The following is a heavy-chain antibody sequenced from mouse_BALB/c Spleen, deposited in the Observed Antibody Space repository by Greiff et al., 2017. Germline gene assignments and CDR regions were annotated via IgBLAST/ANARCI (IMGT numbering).Heavy chain of an antibody. V-gene: IGHV1S135*01. CDR1: GYSFTGYN. J-gene: IGHJ4*01. CDR2: IDPYYGGT. CDR3: ARGGYYYAMDY. Sequence: VQLKESGPELEKPGASVKISCKASGYSFTGYNMNWVKQSNGKSLEWIGNIDPYYGGTSYNQKFKGKATLTVDTSSSTAYVDLSSLTSEDSAVYYCARGGYYYAMDYWGQGTSVTVSS.